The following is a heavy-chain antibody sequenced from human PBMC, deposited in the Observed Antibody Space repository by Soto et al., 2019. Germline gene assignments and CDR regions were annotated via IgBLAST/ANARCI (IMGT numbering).Heavy chain of an antibody. CDR1: GGSISSYY. J-gene: IGHJ6*02. V-gene: IGHV4-59*01. D-gene: IGHD3-10*01. CDR2: IYYSGST. Sequence: NPSETLSLTCTVSGGSISSYYWSWIRQPPGKGLEWIGYIYYSGSTNYNPSLRSRVTISVDTSKNQFSLKLSSVTAADTAVYYCARATRVRGVVPYGKDVWGQGTTVTVSS. CDR3: ARATRVRGVVPYGKDV.